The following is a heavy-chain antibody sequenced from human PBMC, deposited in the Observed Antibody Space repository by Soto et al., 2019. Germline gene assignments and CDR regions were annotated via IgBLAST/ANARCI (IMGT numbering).Heavy chain of an antibody. CDR1: GGSFSGYY. Sequence: QVQLQQWGAGLLKPSETLSLTCAVYGGSFSGYYWSWIRQPPGKGLEWIGEINHSGSTNYNPSLKSLVTISVDTPKNQFSLKLSSVTAADTAVYYCARGTDDYGDYVFDYWGQGTLVTVSS. D-gene: IGHD4-17*01. V-gene: IGHV4-34*01. CDR3: ARGTDDYGDYVFDY. CDR2: INHSGST. J-gene: IGHJ4*02.